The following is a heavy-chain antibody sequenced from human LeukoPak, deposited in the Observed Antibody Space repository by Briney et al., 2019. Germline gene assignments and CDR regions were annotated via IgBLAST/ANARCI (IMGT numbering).Heavy chain of an antibody. Sequence: ASVKVSCKVSGYTLTELSMHWVRQAPGKGLEWMGGFDPEDGKTTYAQTFQGRVTMTEDSSTDTAYMELSSLRSEDTAVYYCATDQGRFGDPSFDYWGQGTLVTVSS. CDR1: GYTLTELS. CDR3: ATDQGRFGDPSFDY. D-gene: IGHD3-10*01. CDR2: FDPEDGKT. J-gene: IGHJ4*02. V-gene: IGHV1-24*01.